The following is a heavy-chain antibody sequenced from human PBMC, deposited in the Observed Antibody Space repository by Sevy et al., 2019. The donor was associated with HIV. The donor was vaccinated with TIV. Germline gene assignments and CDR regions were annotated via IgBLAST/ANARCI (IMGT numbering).Heavy chain of an antibody. CDR3: AREDIVVVPAAKRRGNWFDP. D-gene: IGHD2-2*01. J-gene: IGHJ5*02. CDR2: INPNSGGT. CDR1: GYTFTGYY. V-gene: IGHV1-2*02. Sequence: ASVKVSCKASGYTFTGYYMHWVRQAPGQGLEWMGWINPNSGGTNYAQKFQGRVTMTRDTSISTAYMELRRLRSDDTAVHYCAREDIVVVPAAKRRGNWFDPWGQGTLVTVSS.